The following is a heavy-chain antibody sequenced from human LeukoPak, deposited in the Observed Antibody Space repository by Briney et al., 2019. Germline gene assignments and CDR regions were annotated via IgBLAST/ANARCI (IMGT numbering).Heavy chain of an antibody. CDR2: INPNSGGT. J-gene: IGHJ6*03. CDR3: ARAPPYSSGYSYYMDV. Sequence: ASVKVSCKASGYTFTGYYMHWVRQAPGQGLEWMGWINPNSGGTNYAQKFQGRVTMTRDTSTSTVYMELSSLRSEDTAVYYCARAPPYSSGYSYYMDVWGKGTTVTISS. CDR1: GYTFTGYY. V-gene: IGHV1-2*02. D-gene: IGHD3-22*01.